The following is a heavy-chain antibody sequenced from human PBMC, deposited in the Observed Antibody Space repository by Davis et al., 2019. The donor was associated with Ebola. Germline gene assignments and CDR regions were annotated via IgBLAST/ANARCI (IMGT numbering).Heavy chain of an antibody. J-gene: IGHJ6*02. V-gene: IGHV1-8*02. Sequence: AASVNVSCKASVYTFTSYGINCVRQATGQGLEWLGWMNPNSGNTAYAQKFQGRVTMTRNTSISTAYMELSSLRSEDTAVYYCARVSPLVIAATGTYYYYGMDVWGQGTTVTVSS. D-gene: IGHD6-13*01. CDR3: ARVSPLVIAATGTYYYYGMDV. CDR1: VYTFTSYG. CDR2: MNPNSGNT.